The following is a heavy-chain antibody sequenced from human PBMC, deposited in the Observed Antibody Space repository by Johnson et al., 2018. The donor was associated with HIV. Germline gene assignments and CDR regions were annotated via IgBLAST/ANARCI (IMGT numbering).Heavy chain of an antibody. J-gene: IGHJ3*02. Sequence: VQLVESGGGLVQPGGSLRLSCAASGFTISSYDIHWVRQITGKSLEWVSAIGAAGEAYYPGSVKGRFTIFRDNSKNTLYLQMHGLRAEDTALYYCARAMETYYDYVWGSGAFDIWGQGTVVTVSS. D-gene: IGHD3-16*01. CDR1: GFTISSYD. CDR3: ARAMETYYDYVWGSGAFDI. V-gene: IGHV3-13*01. CDR2: IGAAGEA.